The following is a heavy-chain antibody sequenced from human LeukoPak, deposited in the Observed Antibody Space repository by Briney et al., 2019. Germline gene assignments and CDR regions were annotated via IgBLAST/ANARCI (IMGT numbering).Heavy chain of an antibody. V-gene: IGHV1-2*02. CDR2: INPNSGGT. CDR1: KYTFTAYY. Sequence: ASVKVSCKASKYTFTAYYLHWVRQAPGQGLEWMGWINPNSGGTNYAQKFQGRVTMTRDTSISTAYMELSRLRSDDTAVYYCARDGVGYYDSSGYYYFQRWGQGTLVTVSS. J-gene: IGHJ1*01. CDR3: ARDGVGYYDSSGYYYFQR. D-gene: IGHD3-22*01.